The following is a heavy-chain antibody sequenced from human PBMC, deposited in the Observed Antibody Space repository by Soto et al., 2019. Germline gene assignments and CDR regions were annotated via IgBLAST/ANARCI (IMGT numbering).Heavy chain of an antibody. CDR3: AKTGRHLAASPNDY. CDR2: ISFDGNTM. CDR1: GFSFSNYG. D-gene: IGHD2-15*01. Sequence: QVQLVESGGGVVQPGRSLRLSCAASGFSFSNYGMHWVRQAPGKGLEWVAVISFDGNTMYYTDSVKGRFTISRDNSKNTLYLQMGTLRPDDTALYYCAKTGRHLAASPNDYWGRGILVTVSS. J-gene: IGHJ4*02. V-gene: IGHV3-30*18.